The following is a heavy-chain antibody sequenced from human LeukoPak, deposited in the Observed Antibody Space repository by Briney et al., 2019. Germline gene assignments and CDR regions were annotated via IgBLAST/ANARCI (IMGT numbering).Heavy chain of an antibody. CDR3: AREAHRLLSTGH. Sequence: ASVKVSCKASGYTFTSYGISWVRHAPGEGLEWMGWISAYNGKTNYAQKLQGRVTMTTDTSTSTAYMEIRSLRADGTAVYFCAREAHRLLSTGHWGQEPLVSLPS. D-gene: IGHD3-9*01. CDR2: ISAYNGKT. V-gene: IGHV1-18*01. CDR1: GYTFTSYG. J-gene: IGHJ4*02.